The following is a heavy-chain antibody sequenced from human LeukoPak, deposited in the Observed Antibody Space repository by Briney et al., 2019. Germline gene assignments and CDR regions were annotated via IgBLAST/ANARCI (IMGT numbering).Heavy chain of an antibody. CDR3: ARVPVGSSSGWYGGTFDY. D-gene: IGHD6-19*01. V-gene: IGHV4-34*01. J-gene: IGHJ4*02. CDR2: IYHSGST. CDR1: GESFNDYF. Sequence: SETLSLTCAVYGESFNDYFWSWIRQSPGKGLEWIGSIYHSGSTYYNPSLKSRVTISVDTSKNQFSLKLSSVTAADTAVYYCARVPVGSSSGWYGGTFDYWGQGTLVTVSS.